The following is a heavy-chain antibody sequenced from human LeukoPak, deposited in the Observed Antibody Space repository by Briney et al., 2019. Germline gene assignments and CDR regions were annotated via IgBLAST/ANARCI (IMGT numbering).Heavy chain of an antibody. V-gene: IGHV3-9*01. D-gene: IGHD3-10*01. J-gene: IGHJ4*02. CDR3: AKVYYYGSGSRPYYFDY. Sequence: GGSLRLSCAASGFTFDDYAMHWVRQAPGKGLEWVSGISRNSGSIGYADSVKGRFTISRDNAKNSLYLQMNSLRAEDTALYYCAKVYYYGSGSRPYYFDYWGQGTLVTVSS. CDR2: ISRNSGSI. CDR1: GFTFDDYA.